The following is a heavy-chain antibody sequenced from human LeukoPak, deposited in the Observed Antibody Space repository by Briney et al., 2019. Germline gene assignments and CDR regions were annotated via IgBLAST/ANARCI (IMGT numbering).Heavy chain of an antibody. CDR2: IKPNSGGT. D-gene: IGHD1-26*01. Sequence: ASVKVSCKASGYTFTGYYMHWVRQAPGQGLEWMGWIKPNSGGTNYAQKFQGWVTMARDTSISTAYMELSRLRSDDTAVYYCARSLYSGSYPDYWGQGTLVTVSS. J-gene: IGHJ4*02. CDR3: ARSLYSGSYPDY. V-gene: IGHV1-2*04. CDR1: GYTFTGYY.